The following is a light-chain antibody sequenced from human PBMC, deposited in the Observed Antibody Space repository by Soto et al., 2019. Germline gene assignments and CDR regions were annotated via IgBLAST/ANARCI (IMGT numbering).Light chain of an antibody. CDR3: GTWDSNLSAVV. J-gene: IGLJ2*01. V-gene: IGLV1-51*01. Sequence: QSVLTQPPSVSAAPGQKVTISCSGSTSNIGNNYVSWYQQLPGTAPKLLIYDNNKRPSGTPDRFSGSKSGTSATLGITGLQTGDEADYYCGTWDSNLSAVVFGGGTKLTVL. CDR2: DNN. CDR1: TSNIGNNY.